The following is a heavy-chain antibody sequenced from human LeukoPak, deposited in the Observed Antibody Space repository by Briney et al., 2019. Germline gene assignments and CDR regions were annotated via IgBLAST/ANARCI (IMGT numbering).Heavy chain of an antibody. Sequence: ASVKVSCKASGYTFTSYGISWVRQAPGQGLERMGWISAYNGNTNYAQKLQGRVTMTTDTSTSTAYMDLRSLRSDDTAVYYCARDTPNYESSGYRSDAFDIWGQGTMVTVSS. CDR1: GYTFTSYG. CDR2: ISAYNGNT. V-gene: IGHV1-18*01. J-gene: IGHJ3*02. CDR3: ARDTPNYESSGYRSDAFDI. D-gene: IGHD3-22*01.